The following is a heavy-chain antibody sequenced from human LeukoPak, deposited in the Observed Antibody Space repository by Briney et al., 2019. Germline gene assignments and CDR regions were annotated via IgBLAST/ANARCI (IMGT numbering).Heavy chain of an antibody. V-gene: IGHV3-9*01. CDR2: ISWNSGSI. D-gene: IGHD3-22*01. Sequence: PGGSLRLSSAASGFTFDDYAMHWVRQAPGKGLEWVSGISWNSGSIGYADSVKGRFTISRDNAKNSLYLQMNSLRAEDTALYYCAKDIYYDSSGPVDYWGQGTLVTVSS. CDR1: GFTFDDYA. CDR3: AKDIYYDSSGPVDY. J-gene: IGHJ4*02.